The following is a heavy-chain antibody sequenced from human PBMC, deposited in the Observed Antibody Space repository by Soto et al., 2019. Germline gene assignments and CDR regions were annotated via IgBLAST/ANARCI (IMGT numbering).Heavy chain of an antibody. CDR3: ARGSGIAVIPGELEDVHYDY. J-gene: IGHJ4*02. Sequence: QVQLQQWGAGLLKPSETLSLTCAVYGQSFSGHTWSWIRQSPGKGLEWIGEISQSGSTYYNPSLKTRVTSSADTSKDQFSLTLNSVTAADTRVFYCARGSGIAVIPGELEDVHYDYWGQGTLVSVSS. D-gene: IGHD2-2*01. V-gene: IGHV4-34*01. CDR1: GQSFSGHT. CDR2: ISQSGST.